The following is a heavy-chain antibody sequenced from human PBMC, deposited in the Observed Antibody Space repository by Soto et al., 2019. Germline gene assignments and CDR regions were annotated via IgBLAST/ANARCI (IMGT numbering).Heavy chain of an antibody. CDR1: GFTFSSYA. Sequence: GGSLRLSCAASGFTFSSYAMSWVRQAPGKGLEWVSAISGSGGSTYYADSVKGRFTISRDNSKNTLYLKMNSLRAEDTAVYYCARLYYYDSSGYSGFDYWGQGTLVTVSS. V-gene: IGHV3-23*01. D-gene: IGHD3-22*01. CDR3: ARLYYYDSSGYSGFDY. J-gene: IGHJ4*02. CDR2: ISGSGGST.